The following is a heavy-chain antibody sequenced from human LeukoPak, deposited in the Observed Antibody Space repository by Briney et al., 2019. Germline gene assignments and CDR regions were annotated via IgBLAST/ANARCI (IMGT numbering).Heavy chain of an antibody. D-gene: IGHD3-22*01. CDR2: IKSDGSA. CDR1: GFTFSSYW. Sequence: GGSLRLSCAASGFTFSSYWMHWVRQAPGKGLVWVSLIKSDGSAIYADSVKGRFTMSRDNAKSTVYLQMNSLRAEDTAVYYCARDYYYSVDYWGQGTLVTVSS. J-gene: IGHJ4*02. V-gene: IGHV3-74*01. CDR3: ARDYYYSVDY.